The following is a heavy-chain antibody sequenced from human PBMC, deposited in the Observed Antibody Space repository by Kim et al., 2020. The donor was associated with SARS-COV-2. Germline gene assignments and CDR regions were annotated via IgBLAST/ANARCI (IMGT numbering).Heavy chain of an antibody. CDR1: GGTFSSYA. J-gene: IGHJ5*02. CDR2: IIPIFGTA. V-gene: IGHV1-69*01. D-gene: IGHD2-2*01. Sequence: VKVSCKASGGTFSSYAISWVRQAPGQGLEWMGGIIPIFGTANYAQKFQGRVTITADESTSTAYMELSSLRSEDTAVYYCARLGYCSSTSCYRFDPWGQGTLVTVSS. CDR3: ARLGYCSSTSCYRFDP.